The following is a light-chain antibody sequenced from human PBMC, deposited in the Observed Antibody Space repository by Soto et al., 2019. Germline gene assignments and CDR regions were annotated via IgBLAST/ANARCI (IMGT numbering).Light chain of an antibody. V-gene: IGKV3D-15*01. CDR1: QSVNIY. CDR3: QQYDDWLRLT. Sequence: IMMTQSPATLSVSPGERATLSCRASQSVNIYLAWYQQKPGQAPRLLIFGASSRATGIPARFSGSGSGTEFNLTISSLQSEDFAVYFCQQYDDWLRLTFGGGTKVDI. CDR2: GAS. J-gene: IGKJ4*01.